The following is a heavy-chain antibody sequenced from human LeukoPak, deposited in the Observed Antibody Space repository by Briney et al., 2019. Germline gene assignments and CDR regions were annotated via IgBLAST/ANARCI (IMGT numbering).Heavy chain of an antibody. Sequence: SETLSLTCTVSGGSISSRSYYWGWIRQPPGKGLEWIGSIFYSGNTYYNPSLKSRVAISVDTSKNLFSLKLTSLTAADTAVYYCARHQGAPRFGELFDFWGQGTLVTVSS. J-gene: IGHJ4*02. CDR3: ARHQGAPRFGELFDF. V-gene: IGHV4-39*01. D-gene: IGHD3-10*01. CDR2: IFYSGNT. CDR1: GGSISSRSYY.